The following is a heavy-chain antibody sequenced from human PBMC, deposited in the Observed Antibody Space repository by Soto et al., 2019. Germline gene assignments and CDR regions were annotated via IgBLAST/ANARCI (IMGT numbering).Heavy chain of an antibody. D-gene: IGHD3-10*01. V-gene: IGHV3-15*01. CDR2: IKSKTDGGTT. J-gene: IGHJ6*03. CDR3: TTDLWFGYLWCDDYYMVV. Sequence: PGASLRLSCAASGFTFSNAWMSWVRQAPGKGLEWVGRIKSKTDGGTTDYAAPVKGRFTISRDDSKNTLYLQMNSLKTEDTAVYYCTTDLWFGYLWCDDYYMVVCFKGTTFTVS. CDR1: GFTFSNAW.